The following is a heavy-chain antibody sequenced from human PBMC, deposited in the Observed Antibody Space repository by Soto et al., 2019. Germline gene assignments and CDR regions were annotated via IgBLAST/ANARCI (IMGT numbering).Heavy chain of an antibody. Sequence: SETLSLTCTVSGGSISSYYWSWIRQPPGKGLEWIGYIYYSGSTNYNPSLKSRVTISVDTSKNQFSLKLSSVTAADKAIYYCVRDRGVVWGNYRKRAPRFDTWGQGIPVT. D-gene: IGHD3-16*02. CDR1: GGSISSYY. CDR2: IYYSGST. CDR3: VRDRGVVWGNYRKRAPRFDT. J-gene: IGHJ4*02. V-gene: IGHV4-59*12.